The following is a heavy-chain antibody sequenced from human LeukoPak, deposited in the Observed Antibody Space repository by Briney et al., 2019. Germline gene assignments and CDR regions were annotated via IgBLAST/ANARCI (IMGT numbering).Heavy chain of an antibody. V-gene: IGHV3-23*01. CDR3: AKDTLRYSNFDY. CDR1: GFTFKNYA. Sequence: GGSLRLSCAASGFTFKNYAMSWVRLTPGKGLEWVSGISGSGGSTYSADSVKGRFIISRDNSKNTLYLQMNSLRAEGTAVYYCAKDTLRYSNFDYWGQGTLVTVSS. CDR2: ISGSGGST. D-gene: IGHD4-11*01. J-gene: IGHJ4*02.